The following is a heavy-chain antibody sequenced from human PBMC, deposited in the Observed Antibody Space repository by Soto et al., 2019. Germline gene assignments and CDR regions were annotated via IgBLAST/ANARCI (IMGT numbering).Heavy chain of an antibody. J-gene: IGHJ6*02. Sequence: SETLSLTCTVSGGSISSYYWSWIRQPPGKGLEWIGYIYYSGSTNYNPSLKSRVTISVDTSKNQFSLKLSSVTAADTAVYYFARGRGSSWTPYYYYGMDVWGQGTTVTVSS. V-gene: IGHV4-59*01. CDR1: GGSISSYY. D-gene: IGHD6-13*01. CDR3: ARGRGSSWTPYYYYGMDV. CDR2: IYYSGST.